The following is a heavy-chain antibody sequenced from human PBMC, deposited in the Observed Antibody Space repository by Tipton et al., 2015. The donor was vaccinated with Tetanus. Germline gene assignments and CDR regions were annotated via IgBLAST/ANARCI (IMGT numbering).Heavy chain of an antibody. Sequence: SGPEVKKPGASMKVSCKASGYTFTKYYIHWVRQAPGQGLEWMGIINPSGGSTSYAQKFQGRVTMTRDTSTSTVYMELSSLRSEDTAVYYCARDVVGATGWFDYWGQGTLVTVSS. CDR1: GYTFTKYY. D-gene: IGHD1-26*01. J-gene: IGHJ4*02. CDR3: ARDVVGATGWFDY. CDR2: INPSGGST. V-gene: IGHV1-46*01.